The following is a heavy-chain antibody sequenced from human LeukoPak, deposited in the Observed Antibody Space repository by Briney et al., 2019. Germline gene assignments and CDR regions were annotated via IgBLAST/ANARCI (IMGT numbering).Heavy chain of an antibody. Sequence: SETLSLTCTVSGGSINRYYWSWIRQPPGKGLEWIGYIYYRGTTTYNPSLKSRVTISVDTSKSLLSLKLTSVTAADTAVYYCARINYDTSGYNLDYWGQGTLVTVSS. CDR3: ARINYDTSGYNLDY. CDR1: GGSINRYY. J-gene: IGHJ4*02. V-gene: IGHV4-59*01. CDR2: IYYRGTT. D-gene: IGHD3-22*01.